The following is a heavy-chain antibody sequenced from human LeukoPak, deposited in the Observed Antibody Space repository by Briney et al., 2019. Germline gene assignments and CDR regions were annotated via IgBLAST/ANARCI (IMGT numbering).Heavy chain of an antibody. Sequence: ASVKVSCKASGYTFTGYYMYWVRQAPGQGLEWMGWINPNSGGTNYAQKFQGRVTMTRDTSISTAYMELTRLRSDDTAVYYCARGLEGTYNAFDSWGQGTMVTVSS. D-gene: IGHD3-16*01. CDR2: INPNSGGT. CDR3: ARGLEGTYNAFDS. CDR1: GYTFTGYY. J-gene: IGHJ3*02. V-gene: IGHV1-2*02.